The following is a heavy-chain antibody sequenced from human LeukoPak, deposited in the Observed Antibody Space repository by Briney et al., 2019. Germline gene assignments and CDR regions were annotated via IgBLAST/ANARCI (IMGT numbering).Heavy chain of an antibody. CDR1: GFTFSAYA. V-gene: IGHV3-30*02. CDR2: IRYNGGKE. Sequence: GGSLRLSCTASGFTFSAYAMHWVRQAPGKGQEWVAFIRYNGGKEHHADSVKGRFTISRDNSKNTLYLQMNSLRAEDTAVYYCAKVSSSCPDCSFDSWGQGTLVTVSS. CDR3: AKVSSSCPDCSFDS. D-gene: IGHD6-13*01. J-gene: IGHJ4*02.